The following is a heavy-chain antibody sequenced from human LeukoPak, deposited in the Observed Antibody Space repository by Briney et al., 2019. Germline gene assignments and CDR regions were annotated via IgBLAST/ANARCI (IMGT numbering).Heavy chain of an antibody. CDR2: ISSSNSYI. Sequence: GGSLRLSCAASGFTFSSYSMNWVRQAPGKGLEWVSSISSSNSYIYYADSVKGRFTISRDNAKNSLYLQMNSLRAEDTAVYYCARDLSSVYATNWFDPWGQGTLVTVSS. CDR3: ARDLSSVYATNWFDP. V-gene: IGHV3-21*01. D-gene: IGHD2-8*01. J-gene: IGHJ5*02. CDR1: GFTFSSYS.